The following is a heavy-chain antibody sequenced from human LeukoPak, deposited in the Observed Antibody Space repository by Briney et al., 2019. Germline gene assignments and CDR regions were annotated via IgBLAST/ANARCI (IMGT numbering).Heavy chain of an antibody. CDR2: ISWNSGSI. J-gene: IGHJ4*02. CDR3: VKWELLSEGMDY. CDR1: GFTFDDYA. V-gene: IGHV3-9*01. D-gene: IGHD1-26*01. Sequence: GRSLRLSCAASGFTFDDYAMHWVRQAPGKGLEWVSGISWNSGSIGYADSVKGRFTISRDNVKNALYLQMNSLRPEDTAVYYCVKWELLSEGMDYWGQGTLVTVSS.